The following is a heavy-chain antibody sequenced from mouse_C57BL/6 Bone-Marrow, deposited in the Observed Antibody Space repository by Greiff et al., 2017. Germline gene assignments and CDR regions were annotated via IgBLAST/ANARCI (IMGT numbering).Heavy chain of an antibody. Sequence: EVQLQQSGAELVRPGASVKLSCTASGFNIKDDYMHWVKQRPEQGLEWIGWIDPENGDTEYASKFQGKATITADPSSNTAYLQLSSLTSEDTAVYYCTVYDGYYEAYWGQGTLVTVSA. CDR1: GFNIKDDY. D-gene: IGHD2-3*01. CDR2: IDPENGDT. V-gene: IGHV14-4*01. J-gene: IGHJ3*01. CDR3: TVYDGYYEAY.